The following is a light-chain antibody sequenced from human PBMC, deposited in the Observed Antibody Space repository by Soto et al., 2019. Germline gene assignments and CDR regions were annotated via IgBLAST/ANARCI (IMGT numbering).Light chain of an antibody. V-gene: IGKV3-15*01. J-gene: IGKJ4*01. CDR3: QQYHDWPPLT. CDR2: SAS. Sequence: MTQSPAIVSVSPGERVTLPCRASQTISSNLAWYQLKPGQPPRLLFYSASARATGTSARFSCTGSGTEFTLTISSLQSEDVAIYYCQQYHDWPPLTFGGGTKVQIK. CDR1: QTISSN.